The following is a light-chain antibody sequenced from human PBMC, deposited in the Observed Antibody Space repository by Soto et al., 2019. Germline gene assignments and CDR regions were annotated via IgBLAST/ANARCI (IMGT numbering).Light chain of an antibody. J-gene: IGKJ1*01. Sequence: DIQMTQSPSTLSASVGDRVTITCRASQSISSWLAWYQQKPGKAPKLLIYKASSLEGGVPSRFSGSGSGTEFTLTISSLQPDDFATYYCQQSNTYQWTFGQGTKVGIK. CDR3: QQSNTYQWT. CDR2: KAS. CDR1: QSISSW. V-gene: IGKV1-5*03.